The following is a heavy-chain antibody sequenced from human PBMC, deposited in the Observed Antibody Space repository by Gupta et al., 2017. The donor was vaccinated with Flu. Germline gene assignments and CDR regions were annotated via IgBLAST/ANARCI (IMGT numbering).Heavy chain of an antibody. CDR2: MYYSGSA. CDR3: ARQDRLWGTYRSYFDY. V-gene: IGHV4-39*01. J-gene: IGHJ4*02. D-gene: IGHD3-16*02. CDR1: NYY. Sequence: NYYWGWIRQPPGKGLEWIGSMYYSGSAYYNPARKRRVTVSVDTSKNQVSLKLSSVTAAETAVYYCARQDRLWGTYRSYFDYWGQGTLVTVSS.